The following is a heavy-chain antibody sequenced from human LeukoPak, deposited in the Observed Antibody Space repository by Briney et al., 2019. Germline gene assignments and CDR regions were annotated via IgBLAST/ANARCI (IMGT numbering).Heavy chain of an antibody. CDR3: ARALRHVSITMIVVQEKKVIVFDY. CDR1: GGSITSSSYY. Sequence: SETLSLTCTVSGGSITSSSYYWGWIRQPPGKGLEWIGEINHSGSTNYNPSLKSRVTISVDTSKNQFSLKLSSVTAADTAVYYCARALRHVSITMIVVQEKKVIVFDYWGQGTLVTVSS. J-gene: IGHJ4*02. D-gene: IGHD3-22*01. CDR2: INHSGST. V-gene: IGHV4-39*07.